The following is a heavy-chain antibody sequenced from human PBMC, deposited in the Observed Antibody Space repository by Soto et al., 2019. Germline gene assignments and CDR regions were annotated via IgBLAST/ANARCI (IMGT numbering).Heavy chain of an antibody. CDR1: GFTFTSSA. J-gene: IGHJ4*02. V-gene: IGHV1-58*02. CDR2: IVVGSGNT. Sequence: ASVKVSCKASGFTFTSSAMQWVRQARGQRLEWIGWIVVGSGNTNYAQKFQERVTITRDMSTSTAYMELSSLRSEDTAVYYCAAVSKGLDRYCSSTSCYAAKYFDYWGQGTLVTVSS. D-gene: IGHD2-2*01. CDR3: AAVSKGLDRYCSSTSCYAAKYFDY.